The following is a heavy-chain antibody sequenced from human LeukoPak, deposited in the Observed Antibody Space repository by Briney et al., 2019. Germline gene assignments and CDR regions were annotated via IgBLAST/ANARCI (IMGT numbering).Heavy chain of an antibody. CDR1: GFIFSDYY. J-gene: IGHJ6*03. CDR2: ISSSSSYI. V-gene: IGHV3-11*06. CDR3: ARVAAARLPYYYYMDV. Sequence: PGGSLRLSCAASGFIFSDYYMTWIRQAPGKGLEWVSSISSSSSYIYYADSVKGRFTISRDNAKNSLYLQMNSLRAEDTAVYYCARVAAARLPYYYYMDVWGKGTTVTVSS. D-gene: IGHD6-13*01.